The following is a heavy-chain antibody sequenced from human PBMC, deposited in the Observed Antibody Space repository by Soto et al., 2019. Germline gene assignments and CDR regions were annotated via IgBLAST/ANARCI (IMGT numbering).Heavy chain of an antibody. CDR1: GGTFSSYA. CDR2: IIPIFGTA. D-gene: IGHD6-19*01. Sequence: GASVKVSCKASGGTFSSYAISWVRQAPGQGLEWMGGIIPIFGTANYAQKFQGRVTITADESTSTAYMELSSLRSEDTAVYYCARVLVKAVAGTVLGYWGQGTLVTSPQ. V-gene: IGHV1-69*13. J-gene: IGHJ4*02. CDR3: ARVLVKAVAGTVLGY.